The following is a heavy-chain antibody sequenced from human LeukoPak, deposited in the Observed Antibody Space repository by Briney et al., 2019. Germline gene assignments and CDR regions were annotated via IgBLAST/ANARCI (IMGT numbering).Heavy chain of an antibody. CDR3: ARGGSGSYYPY. J-gene: IGHJ4*02. V-gene: IGHV3-74*01. D-gene: IGHD3-10*01. CDR2: INSDGSST. Sequence: GGSLRLSCAASGFTFRNYWMHWVRQAPGKGLVWVSRINSDGSSTDYADSVKGRFTISRDNAKNTLYLQMNSLRAEDTAVYYCARGGSGSYYPYWGQGTLVSVSS. CDR1: GFTFRNYW.